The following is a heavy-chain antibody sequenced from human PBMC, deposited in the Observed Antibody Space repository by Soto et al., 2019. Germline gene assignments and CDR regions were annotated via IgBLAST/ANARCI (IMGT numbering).Heavy chain of an antibody. J-gene: IGHJ4*02. CDR2: ISSSGSTI. V-gene: IGHV3-11*01. D-gene: IGHD3-3*01. CDR3: ARYYDFWSGYYFDY. CDR1: GFTFSYYY. Sequence: GGSLRLSCAASGFTFSYYYMSWIRQAPGKGLEWVSYISSSGSTIYYADSVKGRFTISRDNAKNSLYLQMNSLRAEDTAVYYCARYYDFWSGYYFDYWGQGTLVTVSS.